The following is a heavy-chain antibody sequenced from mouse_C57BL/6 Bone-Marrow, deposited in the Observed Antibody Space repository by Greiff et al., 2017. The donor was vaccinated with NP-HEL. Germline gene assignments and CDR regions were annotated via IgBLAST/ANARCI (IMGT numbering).Heavy chain of an antibody. CDR3: ARDGSSYLFAY. J-gene: IGHJ3*01. CDR1: GYTFTSYW. V-gene: IGHV1-64*01. D-gene: IGHD1-1*01. Sequence: VQLQQSGAELVKPGASVKLSCKASGYTFTSYWMHWVKQRPGQGLEWIGMIHPNSGSTNYNEKFKSKATLTVDKSSSTAYMQLSSLTSEDSAVYYCARDGSSYLFAYWGQGTLVTVSA. CDR2: IHPNSGST.